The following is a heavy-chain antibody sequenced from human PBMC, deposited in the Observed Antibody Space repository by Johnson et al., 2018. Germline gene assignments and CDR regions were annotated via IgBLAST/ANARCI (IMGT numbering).Heavy chain of an antibody. CDR2: VNPDSGNR. CDR1: GYTFSTYD. CDR3: ARRAHLGAFDI. J-gene: IGHJ3*02. Sequence: QVQLQESGAEVKKPGASVKVSCQASGYTFSTYDINWVRQATGQGLEWLGWVNPDSGNRGYAQKFQGRVTMTRNTSISTAYMGLSSLRFEDTAVYFCARRAHLGAFDIWGQGTMVSVAS. V-gene: IGHV1-8*01. D-gene: IGHD3-16*01.